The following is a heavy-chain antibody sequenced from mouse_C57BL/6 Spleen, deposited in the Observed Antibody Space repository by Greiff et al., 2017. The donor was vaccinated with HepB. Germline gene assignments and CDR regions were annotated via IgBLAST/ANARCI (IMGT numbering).Heavy chain of an antibody. Sequence: EVKLMESGPELVKPGASVKIPCKASGYTFTDYNMDWVKQSHGKSLEWIGDINPNNGGTIYNQKFKGKATLTVDKSSSTAYMELRSLTSEDTAVYYCARSLYSNYAMDYWGQGTSVTVSS. CDR3: ARSLYSNYAMDY. CDR2: INPNNGGT. CDR1: GYTFTDYN. J-gene: IGHJ4*01. D-gene: IGHD2-5*01. V-gene: IGHV1-18*01.